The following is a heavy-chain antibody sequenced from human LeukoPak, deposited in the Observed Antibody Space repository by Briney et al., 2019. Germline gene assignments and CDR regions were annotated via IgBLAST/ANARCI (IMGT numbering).Heavy chain of an antibody. V-gene: IGHV3-23*01. CDR3: AKESSGGWYFDY. CDR2: IPASGGST. D-gene: IGHD6-19*01. CDR1: GFTFSSYA. Sequence: PGGSLRLSCAASGFTFSSYAMSWVRQAPGKGLEWVSSIPASGGSTYYADSVKGRLTISRDNSKNSLYLQMNSLRAEDTAVYYCAKESSGGWYFDYWGQGTLVTVAS. J-gene: IGHJ4*02.